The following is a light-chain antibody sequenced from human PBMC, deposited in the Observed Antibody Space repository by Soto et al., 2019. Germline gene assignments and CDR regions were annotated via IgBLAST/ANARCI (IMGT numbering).Light chain of an antibody. J-gene: IGLJ3*02. CDR2: DNN. Sequence: QSVLTQPPSVSAAPGQKVTISCSGSSSNIGNNYVSWYQQLPGTAPKLLIYDNNKRPSGIPDRFSGSKSGTSATLGITGLQTGDEADYYCGTWDSSLFLWVFGGGTKVTVL. V-gene: IGLV1-51*01. CDR1: SSNIGNNY. CDR3: GTWDSSLFLWV.